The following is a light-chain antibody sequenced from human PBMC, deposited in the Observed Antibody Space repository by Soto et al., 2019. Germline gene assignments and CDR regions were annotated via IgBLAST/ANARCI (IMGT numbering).Light chain of an antibody. CDR3: QTWSTDIRV. CDR2: LNSDGSH. Sequence: QLVLTQPPSASASLGASVKLTCTLSSGHNSYAISWHQQQPEKGHRYLMKLNSDGSHSKGDWIPDRFSGSSSGAERYLTISRLQAEDEADYYCQTWSTDIRVFGGGTKLTVL. CDR1: SGHNSYA. J-gene: IGLJ3*02. V-gene: IGLV4-69*01.